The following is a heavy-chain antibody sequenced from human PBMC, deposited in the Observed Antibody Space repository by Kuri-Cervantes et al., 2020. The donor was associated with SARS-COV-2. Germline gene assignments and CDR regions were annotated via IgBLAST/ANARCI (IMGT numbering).Heavy chain of an antibody. CDR3: ARGSLWRGGYNSHYYYGMDV. D-gene: IGHD5-24*01. CDR2: ISNDGSKK. V-gene: IGHV3-30*03. Sequence: GGSLRLSCADSGFTFSGYGMHWVRQAPGKGLEWVAVISNDGSKKYYADSVKGRFTVSRDNSKNTLYLQINSLRAEDTAVYYCARGSLWRGGYNSHYYYGMDVWGQGTTVTVSS. CDR1: GFTFSGYG. J-gene: IGHJ6*02.